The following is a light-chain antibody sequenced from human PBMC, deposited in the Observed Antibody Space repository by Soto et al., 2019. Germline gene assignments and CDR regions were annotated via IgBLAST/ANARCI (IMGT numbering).Light chain of an antibody. J-gene: IGKJ2*01. CDR3: QQYNNWPPYT. V-gene: IGKV3-15*01. CDR1: QSVSSS. Sequence: EIVMTQSPGTLSVSPGERATLSCRASQSVSSSLAWYQQRPGQAPRLLIYGASTTATGVPARFSGSGSGTEFTLTITSLQYEDFAVYYFQQYNNWPPYTFGQGTKLQIK. CDR2: GAS.